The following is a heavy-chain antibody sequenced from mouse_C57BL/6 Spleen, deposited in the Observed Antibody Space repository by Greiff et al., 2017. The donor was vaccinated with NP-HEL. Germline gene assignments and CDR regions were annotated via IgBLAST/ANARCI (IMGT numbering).Heavy chain of an antibody. CDR3: AREGSYYYGTSAWFAY. Sequence: VQLQQPGAELVRPGSTVKLSCKASGYTFTSYWMDWVKQRPGQGLEWIGNIYPSDSETHYNQKFKDKATLTVDKSSSTAYMQLSSLTSEDSAVYYCAREGSYYYGTSAWFAYWGQGTLVTVSA. CDR2: IYPSDSET. V-gene: IGHV1-61*01. CDR1: GYTFTSYW. J-gene: IGHJ3*01. D-gene: IGHD1-1*01.